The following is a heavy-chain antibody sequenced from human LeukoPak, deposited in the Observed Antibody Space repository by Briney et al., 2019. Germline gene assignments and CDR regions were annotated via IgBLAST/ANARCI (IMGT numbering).Heavy chain of an antibody. Sequence: SETLSLTCTVSGGSISSYYWSWIRQPPGKGLEWIVYIYYSGSTNYNPSLKSRVTISVDTPKNQFSLKLSSATAADTAVYYCARVAYDFWSGYGYYYMDVWGKGTTVTVSS. CDR3: ARVAYDFWSGYGYYYMDV. CDR1: GGSISSYY. D-gene: IGHD3-3*01. CDR2: IYYSGST. J-gene: IGHJ6*03. V-gene: IGHV4-59*01.